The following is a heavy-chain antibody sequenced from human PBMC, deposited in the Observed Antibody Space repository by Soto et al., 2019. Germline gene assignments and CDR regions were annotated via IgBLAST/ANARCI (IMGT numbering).Heavy chain of an antibody. CDR1: GFTFSNYD. V-gene: IGHV3-13*01. J-gene: IGHJ6*02. CDR2: ITTAGDT. CDR3: ARELHGGSYGMDV. Sequence: EVQLVESGGGLVQPGGSLRLSCAASGFTFSNYDMHWVRQLTGKGLEWVSGITTAGDTYYAGSVKGRFTISREKAKNSLYLQMNSLTAGDTALYYCARELHGGSYGMDVWGQGTMVTVSS.